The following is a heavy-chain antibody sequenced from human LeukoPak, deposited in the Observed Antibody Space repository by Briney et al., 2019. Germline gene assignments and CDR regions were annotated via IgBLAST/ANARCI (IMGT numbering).Heavy chain of an antibody. J-gene: IGHJ6*02. D-gene: IGHD4-17*01. V-gene: IGHV3-21*01. CDR1: GFTFSSYS. Sequence: NPGGSLRLSCAASGFTFSSYSMNWVRQAPGKGLEWVSSISSSSSYIYYADSVKGRFTISRDNAKNSLYLQMNSLRAEDTAVYYCARITVTTSFYGMDVWGQGTTVTVSS. CDR3: ARITVTTSFYGMDV. CDR2: ISSSSSYI.